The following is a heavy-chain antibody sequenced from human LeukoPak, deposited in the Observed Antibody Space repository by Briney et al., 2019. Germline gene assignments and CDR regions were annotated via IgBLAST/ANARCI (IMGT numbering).Heavy chain of an antibody. V-gene: IGHV4-59*08. J-gene: IGHJ4*02. CDR1: GGSISSYY. CDR3: ARGNFLHDF. Sequence: PSETLSLTCTVSGGSISSYYWSWIRQPPGKGLEWIGFVYYSGSTNYNPSLKSRVTISVDTSKNQFSLKLTSVTAADTAVYYCARGNFLHDFWGQGTLVTVSP. CDR2: VYYSGST.